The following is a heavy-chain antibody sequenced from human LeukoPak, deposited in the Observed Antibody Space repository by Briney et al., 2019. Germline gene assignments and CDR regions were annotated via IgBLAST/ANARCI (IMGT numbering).Heavy chain of an antibody. CDR2: IYNSANT. CDR3: AKDRMVATGQWRYDV. J-gene: IGHJ2*01. CDR1: GGSFSSYY. D-gene: IGHD2-15*01. V-gene: IGHV4-4*07. Sequence: SETLSLTCTASGGSFSSYYWTWIRQPAGKGLEWTGRIYNSANTNYSTSPEKLVTMALNTSKNSFSMSLSAVTAADTAVYYGAKDRMVATGQWRYDVWGRGTRVTV.